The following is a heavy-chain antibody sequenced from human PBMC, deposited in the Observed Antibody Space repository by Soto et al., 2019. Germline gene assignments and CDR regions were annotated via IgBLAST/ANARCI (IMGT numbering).Heavy chain of an antibody. J-gene: IGHJ4*02. CDR1: GGSISNSHYY. CDR3: ASLSVGWELEGYYFDC. CDR2: IYYSGST. V-gene: IGHV4-39*01. Sequence: PSETLSLTCTVSGGSISNSHYYWGWIRQPPGKGLEWIGNIYYSGSTFYNPSLMSRLTISVDTSKNQFSLKLSSVIAADTAVYYCASLSVGWELEGYYFDCWGQGTLVTVSS. D-gene: IGHD1-26*01.